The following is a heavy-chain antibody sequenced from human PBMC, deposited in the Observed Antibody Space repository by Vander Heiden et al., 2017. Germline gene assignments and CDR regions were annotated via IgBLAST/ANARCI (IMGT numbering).Heavy chain of an antibody. J-gene: IGHJ4*02. CDR2: ISGSGGST. V-gene: IGHV3-23*01. CDR1: GFTITSYA. Sequence: EVQRLESGGGLVQPGGSLRPSCAASGFTITSYAMSWVRQAPGRGLEWVSAISGSGGSTYYADSVKGRFTISRDNSKNTLYLQMNSLRAEDTAVYYCAKDPGGYSYGYFDYWGQGTLVTVSS. D-gene: IGHD5-18*01. CDR3: AKDPGGYSYGYFDY.